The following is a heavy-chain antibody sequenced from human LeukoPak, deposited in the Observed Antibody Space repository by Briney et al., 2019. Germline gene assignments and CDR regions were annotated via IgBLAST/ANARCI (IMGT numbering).Heavy chain of an antibody. CDR3: ARPEVATTYFDS. J-gene: IGHJ4*02. CDR1: GGTFSTYE. D-gene: IGHD5-12*01. CDR2: LTPIFGTA. V-gene: IGHV1-69*13. Sequence: TVKVSCKVSGGTFSTYEINWVRQAPGQGLEWMGGLTPIFGTANYAQKFQGRVKITADESTSTGCMELSSLTSEDTAVYYCARPEVATTYFDSWGQGTLVTVSS.